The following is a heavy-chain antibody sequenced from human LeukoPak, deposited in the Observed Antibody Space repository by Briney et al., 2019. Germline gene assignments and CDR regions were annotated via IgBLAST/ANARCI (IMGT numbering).Heavy chain of an antibody. Sequence: PSETLSLTCAVYGGSFSVYYWSWIRQPPGKGLEWIGEINHSGSTKYNPSLKSRVTISVDTSKNQFSLKLSSVTAADTAVYYCARAHGAGAAAGITPKNNNWFDPWGQGPLVTVSS. D-gene: IGHD6-13*01. J-gene: IGHJ5*02. CDR2: INHSGST. CDR3: ARAHGAGAAAGITPKNNNWFDP. CDR1: GGSFSVYY. V-gene: IGHV4-34*01.